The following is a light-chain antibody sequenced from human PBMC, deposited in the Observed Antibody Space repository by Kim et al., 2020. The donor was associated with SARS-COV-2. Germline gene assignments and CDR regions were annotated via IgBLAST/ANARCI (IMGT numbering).Light chain of an antibody. CDR3: QQYNNWLLT. CDR2: DTS. Sequence: EMVMTQSPATLSVSPGERATLSCRASQSVSYNLAWYQQKPGQAPRLLIYDTSTRAAGIPARFSGSASGTEFTLTINSLQSEDFAVYYCQQYNNWLLTFGGGTKVDIK. CDR1: QSVSYN. J-gene: IGKJ4*01. V-gene: IGKV3-15*01.